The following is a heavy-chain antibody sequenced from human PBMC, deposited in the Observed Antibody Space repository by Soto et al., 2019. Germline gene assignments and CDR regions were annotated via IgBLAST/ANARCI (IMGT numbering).Heavy chain of an antibody. D-gene: IGHD4-17*01. Sequence: SETLSLTCYVSGGSISSTNWWTWVRQPPGKGLEWIGEIYHTGNTNYNPSVRSRVTISVDKSNNEFSLNLRAVTAADTAVYYCARDAMTTVIPYYYYYGTDVWGQGTTVTVSS. J-gene: IGHJ6*02. V-gene: IGHV4-4*02. CDR2: IYHTGNT. CDR3: ARDAMTTVIPYYYYYGTDV. CDR1: GGSISSTNW.